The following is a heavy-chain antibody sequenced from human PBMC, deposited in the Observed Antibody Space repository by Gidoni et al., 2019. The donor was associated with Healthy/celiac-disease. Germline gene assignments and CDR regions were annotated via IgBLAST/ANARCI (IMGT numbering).Heavy chain of an antibody. CDR1: GYTFTGYY. Sequence: QVQLVQSGAEVKKPGASVKVSCKASGYTFTGYYMHGVRQAPVQGLEWMGWINPNSGGTTYAQKFQGRVTMTRDTSISTAYMELRRLRSDDTAVYYCATHISSWPPDKGAYGMDVWGQGTTVTVSS. D-gene: IGHD6-13*01. CDR2: INPNSGGT. CDR3: ATHISSWPPDKGAYGMDV. V-gene: IGHV1-2*02. J-gene: IGHJ6*02.